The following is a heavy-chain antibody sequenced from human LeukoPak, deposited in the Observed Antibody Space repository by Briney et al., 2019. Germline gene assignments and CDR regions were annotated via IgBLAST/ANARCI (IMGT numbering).Heavy chain of an antibody. J-gene: IGHJ3*01. CDR3: ARRPRDTSGYYLGAFHD. V-gene: IGHV1-2*02. CDR1: GYTFTGYY. D-gene: IGHD3-22*01. CDR2: INPNSGGT. Sequence: ASVKVSCKASGYTFTGYYMHWVRQAPGQGLEWMGWINPNSGGTNYAQKFQGRVTMTRDTSISTAYMELSRLRSDDTAVYFCARRPRDTSGYYLGAFHDWGQGTTVTVSS.